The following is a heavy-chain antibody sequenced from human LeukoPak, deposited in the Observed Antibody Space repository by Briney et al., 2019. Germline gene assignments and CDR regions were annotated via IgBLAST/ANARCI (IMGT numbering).Heavy chain of an antibody. V-gene: IGHV7-4-1*02. Sequence: ASVKVSCKASGYTFTSYAMNWVRQAPGQGLEWMGWINTNTGNPTYAQGFTGRFVFSLDTSVSTAYLQISSLKAEDTAVYYCAREKDILTGYLDNWFDPWGQGTLVTVSS. D-gene: IGHD3-9*01. CDR3: AREKDILTGYLDNWFDP. CDR2: INTNTGNP. CDR1: GYTFTSYA. J-gene: IGHJ5*02.